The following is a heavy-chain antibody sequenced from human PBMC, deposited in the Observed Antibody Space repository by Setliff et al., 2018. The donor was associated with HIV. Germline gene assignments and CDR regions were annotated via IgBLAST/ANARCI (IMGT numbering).Heavy chain of an antibody. CDR3: AKFLGIGRYFDN. V-gene: IGHV3-23*03. D-gene: IGHD7-27*01. J-gene: IGHJ4*02. CDR1: GLTFSRYA. Sequence: GGSLRLSCAASGLTFSRYAMSWVRQAPGKGLEWVSIIYSGGSSTYYADSVKGRFTISRDNSKNTLFLQMNSLRAEDTAVYYCAKFLGIGRYFDNWGQGTLVTVSS. CDR2: IYSGGSST.